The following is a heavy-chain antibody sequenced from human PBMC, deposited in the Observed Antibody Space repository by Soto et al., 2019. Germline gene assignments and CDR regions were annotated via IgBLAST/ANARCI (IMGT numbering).Heavy chain of an antibody. J-gene: IGHJ4*02. V-gene: IGHV1-18*01. CDR3: ARVAVAGTSPHHHGFDY. CDR2: ISAYKGDT. CDR1: GYIFTSYG. D-gene: IGHD6-19*01. Sequence: QVQLVQSGTEVEKPGASVKVSCKASGYIFTSYGISWVRLAPGQGLEWMGWISAYKGDTKYAQKLQGRVTMTTDTSTRTAYMELRSLTSDDTAVYYCARVAVAGTSPHHHGFDYWGQGTLVTVSS.